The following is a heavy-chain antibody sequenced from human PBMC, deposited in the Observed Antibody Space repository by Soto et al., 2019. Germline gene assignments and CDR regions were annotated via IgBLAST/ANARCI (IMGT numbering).Heavy chain of an antibody. CDR2: IYYSGST. Sequence: PSETLSLTCTVSGGSISSSSYYWGWIRQPPGKGLEWIGSIYYSGSTYYNPSLKSRVTISVDTSKNQFSLKLSSVTAAGTAVYYCARDYGDYGTVIAFDIWGQGTMVTVSS. V-gene: IGHV4-39*02. CDR3: ARDYGDYGTVIAFDI. CDR1: GGSISSSSYY. D-gene: IGHD4-17*01. J-gene: IGHJ3*02.